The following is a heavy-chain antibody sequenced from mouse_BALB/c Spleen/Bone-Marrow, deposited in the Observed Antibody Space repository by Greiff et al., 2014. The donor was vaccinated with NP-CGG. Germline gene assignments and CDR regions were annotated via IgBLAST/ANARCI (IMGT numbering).Heavy chain of an antibody. J-gene: IGHJ2*01. V-gene: IGHV5-6-3*01. Sequence: VQLKEAGGGLVQPGGALKLSCAASGFPFSSYGMSWGCPTPDKRLGLVATINSNGGSTYYPDSVKGRFTISRDNAKNTLYLQMSSLKSEDTAMYYCARDYYGSSDYWGQGTTLTVSS. CDR1: GFPFSSYG. CDR3: ARDYYGSSDY. D-gene: IGHD1-1*01. CDR2: INSNGGST.